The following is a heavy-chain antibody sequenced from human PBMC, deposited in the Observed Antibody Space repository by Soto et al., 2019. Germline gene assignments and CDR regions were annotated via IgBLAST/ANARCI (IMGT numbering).Heavy chain of an antibody. V-gene: IGHV3-30-3*01. J-gene: IGHJ4*02. CDR2: ISYDGSNK. CDR1: GFTFSSYA. D-gene: IGHD4-17*01. Sequence: QVQLVESGGGVVQPGRSLRLSCAASGFTFSSYAMHWVRQAPGKGLEWVAVISYDGSNKYYADSVKGRFTISRDNSKNTLYLQMNSLRAEDTAVYYCARVGYGDYSTDYWGQGTLVTVSS. CDR3: ARVGYGDYSTDY.